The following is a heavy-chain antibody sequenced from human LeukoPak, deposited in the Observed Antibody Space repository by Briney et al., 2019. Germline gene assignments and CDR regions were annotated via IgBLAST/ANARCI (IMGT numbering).Heavy chain of an antibody. D-gene: IGHD6-19*01. V-gene: IGHV4-59*01. CDR3: ARVLSSGWTGFDY. CDR1: GGSISIYY. CDR2: IDSSGTT. Sequence: SETLSLTCTASGGSISIYYWTWIRQPPGKGLEWIGYIDSSGTTNYNPSLESRVTISVDTSKNHFSLEVTSVTAADTAVYYCARVLSSGWTGFDYWGQGTLVTVSS. J-gene: IGHJ4*02.